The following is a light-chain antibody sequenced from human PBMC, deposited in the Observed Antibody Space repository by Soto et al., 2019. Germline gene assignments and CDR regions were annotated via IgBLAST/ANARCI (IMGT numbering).Light chain of an antibody. J-gene: IGKJ1*01. V-gene: IGKV3-15*01. CDR3: QQYNNWWT. CDR2: DAS. Sequence: IVMTQSPATLSVSPGERATLSCRASQNVFSNLAWYQQKPGQAPRLLIYDASIRATGIPARFSGSGSGTEFTLIISSLQSEDLAVYYCQQYNNWWTFGQGPKVDIK. CDR1: QNVFSN.